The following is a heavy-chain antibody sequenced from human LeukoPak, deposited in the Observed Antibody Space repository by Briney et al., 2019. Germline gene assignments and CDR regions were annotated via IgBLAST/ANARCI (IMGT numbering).Heavy chain of an antibody. CDR3: ARVSNNYYYYYYMDV. CDR1: GFTVSSNY. Sequence: GGSLRLSCAASGFTVSSNYMSWVRQAPGKGLEWVSVIYSGGSTYYADSVKGRFTISRDNSKSTLYLQMNSLRAEDTAVYYCARVSNNYYYYYYMDVWGKGTTVTISS. D-gene: IGHD1/OR15-1a*01. V-gene: IGHV3-53*01. CDR2: IYSGGST. J-gene: IGHJ6*03.